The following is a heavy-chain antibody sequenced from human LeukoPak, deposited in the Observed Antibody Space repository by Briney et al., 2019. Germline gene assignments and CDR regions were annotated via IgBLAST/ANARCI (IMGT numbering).Heavy chain of an antibody. CDR3: ARGDYTSSHWYFDL. CDR2: ISSSGGPI. J-gene: IGHJ2*01. Sequence: GGSLRLSCAASGFNFKSYEMNWVRRAPGKGLEWISYISSSGGPIYYADSVKGRFTISRDNANNSLYLQMNSLRAEDTAVYYCARGDYTSSHWYFDLWGRGTLVTVSS. CDR1: GFNFKSYE. V-gene: IGHV3-48*03. D-gene: IGHD6-13*01.